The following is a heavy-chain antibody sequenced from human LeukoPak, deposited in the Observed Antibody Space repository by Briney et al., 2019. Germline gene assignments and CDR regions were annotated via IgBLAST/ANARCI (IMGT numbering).Heavy chain of an antibody. J-gene: IGHJ4*02. D-gene: IGHD3-22*01. CDR2: TRNKANSYTT. Sequence: GGSLRLSCAASGSTFSDHYMDWVRQAPGKGLEWVGRTRNKANSYTTEYAASVKGRFTISRDDSKNSLYLQMNSLKTEDTAVYYCARPIYYHDSSGFDYWGQGTLVTVSS. CDR1: GSTFSDHY. V-gene: IGHV3-72*01. CDR3: ARPIYYHDSSGFDY.